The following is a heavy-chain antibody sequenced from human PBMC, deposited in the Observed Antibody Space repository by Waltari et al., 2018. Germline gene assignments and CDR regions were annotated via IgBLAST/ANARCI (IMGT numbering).Heavy chain of an antibody. CDR2: IRWNSGTL. Sequence: EGQLVESGGGLVQPGRSLRRFVVGFGVTFELSAQYWVRQAPGKVLGWISSIRWNSGTLHYADSVKGRFTISRDNARNSLSLQLSNLKREDTALYYCVKDRGTYKWPVIFESWGRGTLVIVSS. J-gene: IGHJ4*01. D-gene: IGHD3-16*01. V-gene: IGHV3-9*01. CDR3: VKDRGTYKWPVIFES. CDR1: GVTFELSA.